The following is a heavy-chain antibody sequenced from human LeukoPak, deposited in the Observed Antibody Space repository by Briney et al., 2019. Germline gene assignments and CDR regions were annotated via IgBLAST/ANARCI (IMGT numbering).Heavy chain of an antibody. CDR2: ITPSGGST. D-gene: IGHD1-7*01. V-gene: IGHV1-46*01. CDR1: GYTFTSYY. Sequence: ASVKVSCKASGYTFTSYYMHWVRQAPGQGLEWMGIITPSGGSTTYAQKFQGRVTMTRDASTSTVYMELSSLRSEDTAVYYCARDVDWNYSFDYWGQGTLVTVSS. CDR3: ARDVDWNYSFDY. J-gene: IGHJ4*02.